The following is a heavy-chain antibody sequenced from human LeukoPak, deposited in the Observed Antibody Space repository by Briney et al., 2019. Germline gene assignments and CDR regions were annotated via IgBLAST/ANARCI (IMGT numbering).Heavy chain of an antibody. D-gene: IGHD4-17*01. V-gene: IGHV3-30-3*01. J-gene: IGHJ4*02. CDR3: ARAGGSTVSHSDY. CDR2: ISYDGSNK. Sequence: GRSLRLSCVASGFTFSNYAMHWVRQTPGRGLEWVAVISYDGSNKYYADSVKGRFTISKDNAKNSLYLQMNSLRAEDTAVYYCARAGGSTVSHSDYWGQGTLVTVSS. CDR1: GFTFSNYA.